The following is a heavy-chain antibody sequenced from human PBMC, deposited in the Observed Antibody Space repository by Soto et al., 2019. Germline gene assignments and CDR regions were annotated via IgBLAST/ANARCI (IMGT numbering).Heavy chain of an antibody. Sequence: QVQLQESGPGLVKPSETLSLTCTASGGSISSYYWSWIRQPPGKGLEWIGYIYYSGSTNYNPSLKNAVSIPVDTSEYQFSREVGSVSAADTAVYSSASAWVGGTDYWGQGALVTVSS. D-gene: IGHD2-15*01. CDR3: ASAWVGGTDY. V-gene: IGHV4-59*01. J-gene: IGHJ4*02. CDR1: GGSISSYY. CDR2: IYYSGST.